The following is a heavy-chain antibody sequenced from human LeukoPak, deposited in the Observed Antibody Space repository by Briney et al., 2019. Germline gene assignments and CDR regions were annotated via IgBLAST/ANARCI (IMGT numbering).Heavy chain of an antibody. CDR1: GGSFSGYY. CDR3: ARDRRYCSGGSCSYYNDY. V-gene: IGHV4-34*01. D-gene: IGHD2-15*01. CDR2: VNHSGST. Sequence: PSETLSLTCAVYGGSFSGYYWSWIRQPPGKGLEWIGEVNHSGSTNYNPSLKSRVTISVDTSKNQFSLKLSSVTAADTAVYYCARDRRYCSGGSCSYYNDYWGQGTLVTVSS. J-gene: IGHJ4*02.